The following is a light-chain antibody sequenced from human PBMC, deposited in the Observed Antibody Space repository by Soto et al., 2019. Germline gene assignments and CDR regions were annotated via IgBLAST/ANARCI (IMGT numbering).Light chain of an antibody. Sequence: DVVLTQTPLSSPVTLGQPASISCRSSQSLVHSDGNTYLSWLQLRPGQPPRLLIYQISIRFACVPNRFSGSVAGTDVTLKISMVEADDVGVYYCMQFAHFPRTFGQGTKVEI. CDR3: MQFAHFPRT. CDR2: QIS. CDR1: QSLVHSDGNTY. J-gene: IGKJ1*01. V-gene: IGKV2-24*01.